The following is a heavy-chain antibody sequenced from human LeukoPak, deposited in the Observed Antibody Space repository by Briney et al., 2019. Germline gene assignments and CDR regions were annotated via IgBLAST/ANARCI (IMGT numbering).Heavy chain of an antibody. J-gene: IGHJ4*02. V-gene: IGHV4-59*08. CDR2: IYSSGST. Sequence: KASETLSLTCTVSGGSISSYYWSWIRQPPGKGLEWIGYIYSSGSTNYNPSLKSRVTISVDTSKNQFSLKLSSVTAADTAVYYCARRHDSSGYYYFDYWGQGTLLTVSS. CDR3: ARRHDSSGYYYFDY. CDR1: GGSISSYY. D-gene: IGHD3-22*01.